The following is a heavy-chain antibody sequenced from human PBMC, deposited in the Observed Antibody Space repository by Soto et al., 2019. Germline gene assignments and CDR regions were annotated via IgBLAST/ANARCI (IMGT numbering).Heavy chain of an antibody. J-gene: IGHJ4*02. Sequence: ASVKVSCKASGYTFTSYGISWVRQAPGQGLEWMGWISAYNGNTNYAQKLQGRVTMATDTSTSTAYMELRSLRSDDTAVYYCASWLLQYSSGWYRFGYWGQGTLVTVSS. CDR1: GYTFTSYG. D-gene: IGHD6-19*01. CDR3: ASWLLQYSSGWYRFGY. CDR2: ISAYNGNT. V-gene: IGHV1-18*01.